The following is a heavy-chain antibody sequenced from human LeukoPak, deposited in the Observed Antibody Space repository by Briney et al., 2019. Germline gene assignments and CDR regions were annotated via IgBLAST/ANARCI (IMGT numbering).Heavy chain of an antibody. CDR1: SGSISSSSYY. J-gene: IGHJ6*02. D-gene: IGHD2-2*01. CDR2: IYYSGST. Sequence: SETLSLTCSVSSGSISSSSYYWDWIRQPPGKGLEWIGTIYYSGSTYYNPSLKNRVIISIDTSKNQFSLNLTSVTAADTAVYFCARHSTRSYYYYGMDVWGQGTTVTVSS. V-gene: IGHV4-39*01. CDR3: ARHSTRSYYYYGMDV.